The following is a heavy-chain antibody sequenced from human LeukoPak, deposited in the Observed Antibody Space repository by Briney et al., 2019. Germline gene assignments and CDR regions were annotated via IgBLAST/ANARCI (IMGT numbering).Heavy chain of an antibody. D-gene: IGHD6-13*01. J-gene: IGHJ4*02. V-gene: IGHV4-59*08. CDR1: GGSISSYY. CDR2: IYYSGST. CDR3: ARHEQQLAYYFDH. Sequence: SETLSLTCTVSGGSISSYYWSWIRQPPGKGLEWIGYIYYSGSTNYNPSLKSRVTISVDTSKNQFSLKLSSVTAADTAVYYCARHEQQLAYYFDHWGQGTLVTVSS.